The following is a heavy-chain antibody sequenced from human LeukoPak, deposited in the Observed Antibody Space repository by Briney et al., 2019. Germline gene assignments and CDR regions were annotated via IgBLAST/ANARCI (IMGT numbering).Heavy chain of an antibody. V-gene: IGHV3-7*01. CDR1: RFTFSNYW. CDR3: ARDWYSSSDY. D-gene: IGHD6-13*01. J-gene: IGHJ4*02. Sequence: TGGSLRLSCAASRFTFSNYWMSWVRQAPGKGLEWVANINQDGSEKYFVDSVRGRFSISRDNAKNSLYLQMNSLRAEDTAVYYCARDWYSSSDYWGQGTLVTVSS. CDR2: INQDGSEK.